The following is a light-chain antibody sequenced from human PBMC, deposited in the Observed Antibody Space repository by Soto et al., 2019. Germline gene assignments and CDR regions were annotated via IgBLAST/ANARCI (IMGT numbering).Light chain of an antibody. Sequence: DIQMTQSPSTLSASVGDRVTITCRASQNINSWLAWYQQKPGKAPNLLIYKASILESGVPSRFSGSGSGTEFTLTITGLQPCDFATYYCQQYNNYPKTFAQETKLVIK. V-gene: IGKV1-5*03. CDR1: QNINSW. J-gene: IGKJ2*01. CDR3: QQYNNYPKT. CDR2: KAS.